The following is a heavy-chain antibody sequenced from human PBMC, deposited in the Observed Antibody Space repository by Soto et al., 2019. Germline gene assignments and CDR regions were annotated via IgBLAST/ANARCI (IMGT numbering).Heavy chain of an antibody. CDR1: GFTFSSYA. D-gene: IGHD3-3*01. J-gene: IGHJ3*02. Sequence: PGGSLRLSCAASGFTFSSYAMSWVRQAPGKGLEWVSAISGSGGSTYYADSVKGRFTISRDNSKNTLYLQMNSLRAEDTAVYYCAKDLTYDFWSGYNDAFDIWGQGTMVTVSS. CDR3: AKDLTYDFWSGYNDAFDI. V-gene: IGHV3-23*01. CDR2: ISGSGGST.